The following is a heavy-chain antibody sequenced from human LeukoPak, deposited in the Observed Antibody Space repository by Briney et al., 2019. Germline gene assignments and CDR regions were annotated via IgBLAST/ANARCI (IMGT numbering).Heavy chain of an antibody. V-gene: IGHV5-51*01. Sequence: GKSLKISCKGSGYSFTSYWIGWVRQMPGKGLGWMGIIYAGDSDTRYSLSFQGQFTISADQSISTAYLQWSSLKASDTAMYYCARQRIAAAPVDYWGQGTLVTVSS. D-gene: IGHD6-13*01. CDR2: IYAGDSDT. CDR3: ARQRIAAAPVDY. CDR1: GYSFTSYW. J-gene: IGHJ4*02.